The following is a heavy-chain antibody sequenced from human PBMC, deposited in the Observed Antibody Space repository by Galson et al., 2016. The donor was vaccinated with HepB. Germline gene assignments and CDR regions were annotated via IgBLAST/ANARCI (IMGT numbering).Heavy chain of an antibody. CDR2: ISFDGNNK. V-gene: IGHV3-30*04. Sequence: SLRLSCAASGFTFSSHAFYWVRQAPGKGLEWVAVISFDGNNKFFADSVKGRFTISRDNSKNTLFLQMNRLRPDDSAVYYCARDLITGMTDHHYAMDVWGPGTTVTVSS. CDR1: GFTFSSHA. D-gene: IGHD7-27*01. J-gene: IGHJ6*02. CDR3: ARDLITGMTDHHYAMDV.